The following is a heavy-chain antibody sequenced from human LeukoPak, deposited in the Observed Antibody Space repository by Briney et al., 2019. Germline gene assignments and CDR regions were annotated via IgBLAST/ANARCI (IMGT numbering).Heavy chain of an antibody. CDR3: AIIVVVPAATNGYDY. CDR1: GFTFSSYG. V-gene: IGHV3-30*02. D-gene: IGHD2-2*01. CDR2: IRYDGSNK. J-gene: IGHJ4*02. Sequence: GGSLRLSCAASGFTFSSYGMHWVRQAPGKGLEWVAFIRYDGSNKYYADSAKGRFTISRDNSKNTLYLQKNSLRAEDTAVYYCAIIVVVPAATNGYDYWGQGTLVTVSS.